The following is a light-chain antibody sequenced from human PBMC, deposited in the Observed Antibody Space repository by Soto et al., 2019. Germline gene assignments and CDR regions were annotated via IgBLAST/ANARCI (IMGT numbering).Light chain of an antibody. CDR3: QVWDSSTVV. CDR1: NIGSKN. Sequence: SYELTQPLSVSVALGQTARITCGGNNIGSKNVHWYRQKPGQAPVLVIYRDSNRPSGIPERFSGSNSGNTATLTISRAQAGDEGDYYCQVWDSSTVVFGGGTQLTVL. V-gene: IGLV3-9*01. J-gene: IGLJ2*01. CDR2: RDS.